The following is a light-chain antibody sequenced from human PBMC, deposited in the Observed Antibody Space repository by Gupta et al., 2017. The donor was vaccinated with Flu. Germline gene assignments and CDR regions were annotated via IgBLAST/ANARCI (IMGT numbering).Light chain of an antibody. V-gene: IGLV8-61*01. Sequence: QTVVTQEPSFSVSPGGTVTLTCGLSSGSVSTSNYPSWYQQTPGQAPRTLIYSTNIRSSGVPDRFSGSILVNKAALTITGAQADDESDFYCLLYMGSALNWVFGGGTKLTVL. CDR1: SGSVSTSNY. CDR3: LLYMGSALNWV. CDR2: STN. J-gene: IGLJ3*02.